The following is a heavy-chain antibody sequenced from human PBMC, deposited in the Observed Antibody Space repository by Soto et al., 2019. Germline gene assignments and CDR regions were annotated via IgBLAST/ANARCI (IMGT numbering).Heavy chain of an antibody. CDR2: ISSSSSTI. CDR1: GFTCSSYS. Sequence: EVQLVESGGGLVQPGGSLRLSCAASGFTCSSYSMNWVRHAPGKGLEWVSYISSSSSTIYYADSVKGRFTIPRDNAKNSLYLQRNSRRDEDTAVYYRARGYSSSWFVKPFDDWGQGTLITVSS. V-gene: IGHV3-48*02. D-gene: IGHD6-13*01. CDR3: ARGYSSSWFVKPFDD. J-gene: IGHJ4*02.